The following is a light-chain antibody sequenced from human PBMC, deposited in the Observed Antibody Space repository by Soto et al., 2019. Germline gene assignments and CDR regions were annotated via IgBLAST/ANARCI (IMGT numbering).Light chain of an antibody. CDR2: EVY. V-gene: IGLV2-8*01. Sequence: QSAPTQPPSASGSPGQSVTFSCTGTSSDVGGYNYVAWYQQYPGKAPKLMIYEVYKRPSGVPDRFSGSKSGNTASLTVSGLQPEDEADYYCSAYAGSSTWVFGGGTKLTVL. CDR1: SSDVGGYNY. CDR3: SAYAGSSTWV. J-gene: IGLJ2*01.